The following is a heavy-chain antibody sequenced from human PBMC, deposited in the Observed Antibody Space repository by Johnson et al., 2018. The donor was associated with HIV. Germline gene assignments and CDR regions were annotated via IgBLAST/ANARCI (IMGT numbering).Heavy chain of an antibody. CDR1: GFTFSSYW. D-gene: IGHD3-16*01. CDR2: IKQDGSEK. Sequence: VQLVESGGGLVQPGGSLRLSCAASGFTFSSYWMSWVRQAPGKGLEWVANIKQDGSEKYYVDSVKGRFTISRDNAKNSLYLQMNSLRAEDTALYYCAKCIWGSSLIDVFDIWGQGTMVTVSS. V-gene: IGHV3-7*03. CDR3: AKCIWGSSLIDVFDI. J-gene: IGHJ3*02.